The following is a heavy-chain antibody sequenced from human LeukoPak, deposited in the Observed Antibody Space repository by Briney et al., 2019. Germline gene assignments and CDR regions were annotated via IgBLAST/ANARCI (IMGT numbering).Heavy chain of an antibody. J-gene: IGHJ4*02. CDR2: ISGSGGST. D-gene: IGHD3-3*01. V-gene: IGHV3-23*01. CDR3: AKDLTYETIFGVVGENYFDY. CDR1: GFTFSSYA. Sequence: VQPGGSLRLSCAASGFTFSSYAMSWVRQAPGKGLEGVSAISGSGGSTYYADSVKGRFTISRDNSKNTLCLQMNSLRAGDTAVYYCAKDLTYETIFGVVGENYFDYWGQGTLVTVSS.